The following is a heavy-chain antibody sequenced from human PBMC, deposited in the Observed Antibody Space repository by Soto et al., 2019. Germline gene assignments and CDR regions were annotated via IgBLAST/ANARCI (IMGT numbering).Heavy chain of an antibody. CDR2: ISYDGSNK. Sequence: GGSLRLSCAASGFTFSSYGMHWVRQAPGKGLEWVAVISYDGSNKYYADSVKGRFTISRDNSKNTLYLQMNSLRAEDTAVYYCAKDLFSRPRGIVATSYYYYYGMDVWGQGTTVTVSS. CDR1: GFTFSSYG. CDR3: AKDLFSRPRGIVATSYYYYYGMDV. J-gene: IGHJ6*02. V-gene: IGHV3-30*18. D-gene: IGHD5-12*01.